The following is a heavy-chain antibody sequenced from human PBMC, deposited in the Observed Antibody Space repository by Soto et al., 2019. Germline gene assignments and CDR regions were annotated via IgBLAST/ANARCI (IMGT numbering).Heavy chain of an antibody. J-gene: IGHJ6*02. D-gene: IGHD2-2*01. V-gene: IGHV1-58*01. CDR1: GFTFTSSA. Sequence: SVKVSCKASGFTFTSSAVQWVRQARGQRLEWIGWIVVGSGNTNYAQKFQERVTITRDMSTSTAYMELSSLRSEDTAVYYCAAAPARDCSSTSCQEYYYYYYGMDVWGQGTRVTVSS. CDR2: IVVGSGNT. CDR3: AAAPARDCSSTSCQEYYYYYYGMDV.